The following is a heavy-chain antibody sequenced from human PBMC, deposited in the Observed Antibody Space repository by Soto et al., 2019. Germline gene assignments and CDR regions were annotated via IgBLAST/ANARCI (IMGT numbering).Heavy chain of an antibody. V-gene: IGHV4-38-2*01. J-gene: IGHJ6*02. CDR3: ARAGGVYYDFWSGWARSPIYYYGMDV. Sequence: KTSETLSLTCAVSGYSISSGYYWGWIRQPPGKGLEWIGSIYHSGSTYYNPSLKSRVTISVDTSKNQFSLKLSSVTAADTAVYYCARAGGVYYDFWSGWARSPIYYYGMDVWGQGTTVTVSS. CDR1: GYSISSGYY. D-gene: IGHD3-3*01. CDR2: IYHSGST.